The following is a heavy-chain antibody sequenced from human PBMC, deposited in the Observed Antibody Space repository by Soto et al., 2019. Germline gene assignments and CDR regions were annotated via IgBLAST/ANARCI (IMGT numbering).Heavy chain of an antibody. CDR2: ISSSGNTI. V-gene: IGHV3-11*01. CDR1: EFTFSDYY. Sequence: QAQLVESGGGLVRPGESLRLSCAASEFTFSDYYMSWIRQAPGKGLEWVSYISSSGNTIYYADSVKGRFTISRDNAKNSLYLQMNSLRAEDTAVYYWARRYSGGRAFDICGQGTMVTVSS. D-gene: IGHD5-12*01. J-gene: IGHJ3*02. CDR3: ARRYSGGRAFDI.